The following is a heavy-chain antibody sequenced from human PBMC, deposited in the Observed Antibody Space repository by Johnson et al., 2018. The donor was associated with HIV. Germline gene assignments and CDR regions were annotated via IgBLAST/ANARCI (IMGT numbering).Heavy chain of an antibody. Sequence: QVQLVESGGGVVQPGRSLRIYCAVSEFTFTNYAMHWVRLAPGKGLQWVAVISYDGKNKYYADSVKGRFTISRDNSKNTLYLRMDSLRADDTALCYCAREGGRIAVAGPSRENDAFDIWGQGTMVTVSS. CDR2: ISYDGKNK. CDR1: EFTFTNYA. D-gene: IGHD6-19*01. J-gene: IGHJ3*02. CDR3: AREGGRIAVAGPSRENDAFDI. V-gene: IGHV3-30*03.